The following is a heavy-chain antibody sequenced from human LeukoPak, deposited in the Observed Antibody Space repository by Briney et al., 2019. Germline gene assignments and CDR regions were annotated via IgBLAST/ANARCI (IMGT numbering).Heavy chain of an antibody. CDR2: IYSGGAT. CDR1: GFTVSSTY. D-gene: IGHD6-19*01. CDR3: ARGRMAVASSYEY. J-gene: IGHJ4*02. Sequence: PGGSLRLSCAASGFTVSSTYMSWVRQAPGKGLEWVSIIYSGGATYYADSVKGRFTISRDISKNTVYLQMNSLRAEDTAVYYCARGRMAVASSYEYWGQGTLVTVSS. V-gene: IGHV3-53*01.